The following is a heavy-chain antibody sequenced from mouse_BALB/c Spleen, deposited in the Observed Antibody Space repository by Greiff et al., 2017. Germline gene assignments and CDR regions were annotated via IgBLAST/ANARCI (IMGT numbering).Heavy chain of an antibody. Sequence: EVMLVESGGGLVQPGGSRKLSCAASGFTFSSFGMHWVRQAPEKGLEWVAYISSGSSTIYYADTVKGRFTISRDNPKNTLFLQMTSLRSEDTAMYYCARHGNYGHFDDWGQGTTLTVSS. CDR2: ISSGSSTI. D-gene: IGHD2-1*01. V-gene: IGHV5-17*02. CDR1: GFTFSSFG. J-gene: IGHJ2*01. CDR3: ARHGNYGHFDD.